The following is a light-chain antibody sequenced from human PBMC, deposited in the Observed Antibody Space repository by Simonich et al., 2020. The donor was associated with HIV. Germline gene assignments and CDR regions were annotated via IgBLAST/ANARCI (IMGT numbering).Light chain of an antibody. Sequence: EIVMTQSPATLSVSPGERATLSCRASRSVTHNLAWYQQKPGQAPRLRIYGASTRATGIPARFSGSGSGTEFTLIINNMQSEDFAVYFCQQYNKWPPWTFGQGTKVEIK. CDR2: GAS. CDR3: QQYNKWPPWT. J-gene: IGKJ1*01. V-gene: IGKV3-15*01. CDR1: RSVTHN.